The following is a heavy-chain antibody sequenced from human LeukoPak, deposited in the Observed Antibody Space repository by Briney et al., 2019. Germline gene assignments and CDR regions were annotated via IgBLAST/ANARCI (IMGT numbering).Heavy chain of an antibody. CDR1: GFSLSSFA. J-gene: IGHJ4*02. CDR2: ISYDGNNK. V-gene: IGHV3-30-3*01. Sequence: QPGRSLRLSCAAFGFSLSSFAVYWVRQAPGKGLEWVALISYDGNNKNYADSVKGRFTVSRDNSKNTLYLQMNSLRAEDTAVYYCARVTFSGSSYYFDQWGQGTLVTVSS. CDR3: ARVTFSGSSYYFDQ. D-gene: IGHD1-26*01.